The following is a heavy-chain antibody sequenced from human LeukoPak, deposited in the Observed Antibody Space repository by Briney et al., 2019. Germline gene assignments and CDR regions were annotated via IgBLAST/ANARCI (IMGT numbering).Heavy chain of an antibody. J-gene: IGHJ6*03. CDR1: GYTFTSYD. Sequence: ASVKVSCKASGYTFTSYDINWVRQATGQGLEWMGWINTNTGNPTYAQGFTGRFVFSLDTSVSTAYLQISSLKAEDTAVYYCARSYYYYYMDVWGKGTTVTVSS. CDR3: ARSYYYYYMDV. V-gene: IGHV7-4-1*02. CDR2: INTNTGNP.